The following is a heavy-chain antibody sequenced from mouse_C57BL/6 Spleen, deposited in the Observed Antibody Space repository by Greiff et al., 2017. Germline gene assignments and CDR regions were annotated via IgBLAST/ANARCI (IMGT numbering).Heavy chain of an antibody. CDR3: APFDGYHLAMDY. CDR2: IDPANGNT. J-gene: IGHJ4*01. D-gene: IGHD2-3*01. V-gene: IGHV14-3*01. CDR1: GFNFKNTY. Sequence: EVQLQQSVAELVRPGASVKLSCTASGFNFKNTYMHWVKQRPEQGLEWIGRIDPANGNTKYAPKFQGKATITADTSANTAYLQLSSLTSEDTAIYYCAPFDGYHLAMDYWGQGTSVTVSS.